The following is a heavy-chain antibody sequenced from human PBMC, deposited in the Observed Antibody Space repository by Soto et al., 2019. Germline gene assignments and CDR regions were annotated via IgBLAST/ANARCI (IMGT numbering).Heavy chain of an antibody. D-gene: IGHD6-6*01. V-gene: IGHV3-30-3*01. CDR2: ISYDGSNK. CDR3: ARGGSSSPGNYFDY. J-gene: IGHJ4*02. Sequence: QVQLVESGGGVVQPGRSLRLSCAASGFTFSSYAMHWVRQAPGKGLEWVAVISYDGSNKYYADSVKGRFTISRDNSKNTLYLQMNSLRAEDTAVYYCARGGSSSPGNYFDYWGQGTLVTVSS. CDR1: GFTFSSYA.